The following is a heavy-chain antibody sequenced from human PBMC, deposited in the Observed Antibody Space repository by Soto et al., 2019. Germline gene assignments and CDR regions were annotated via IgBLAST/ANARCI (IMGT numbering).Heavy chain of an antibody. CDR3: GVQYDY. CDR1: GLNFTRHP. CDR2: ISARTGDT. V-gene: IGHV3-23*01. Sequence: GGSLRLSCEASGLNFTRHPMIWVRQGPGKGLEWVAAISARTGDTAYADSVRGRFTLSRDTSTYTMYLQMNNLRADDTAVYYCGVQYDYWGQGTLVTVSS. J-gene: IGHJ4*02.